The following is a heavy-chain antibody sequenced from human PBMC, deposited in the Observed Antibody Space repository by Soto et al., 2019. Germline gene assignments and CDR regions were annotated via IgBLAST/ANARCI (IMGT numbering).Heavy chain of an antibody. V-gene: IGHV1-18*04. CDR2: ISGYNGDT. J-gene: IGHJ6*02. CDR1: GYTFTSYYG. D-gene: IGHD1-26*01. CDR3: ARDRRELRTGLYNALDV. Sequence: ASVKVSCKASGYTFTSYYGISWVRQAPAQGLECMGWISGYNGDTNYAQKFQGRVTMTTDTSTSTAYMELRSLRSDDTAVYYCARDRRELRTGLYNALDVWGQGTTVTVSS.